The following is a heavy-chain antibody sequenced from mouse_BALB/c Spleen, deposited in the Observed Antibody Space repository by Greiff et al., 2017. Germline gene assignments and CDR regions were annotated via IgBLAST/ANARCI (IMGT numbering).Heavy chain of an antibody. Sequence: DVMLVESGGGLVQPGGSRKLSCAASGFTFSSFGMHWVRQAPEKGLEWVAYISSGSSTIYYADTVKGRFTISRDNPKNTLFLQMTSLRSEDTAMYYCARKATHYYAMDYWGQGTSVTVSS. V-gene: IGHV5-17*02. CDR3: ARKATHYYAMDY. CDR2: ISSGSSTI. CDR1: GFTFSSFG. J-gene: IGHJ4*01. D-gene: IGHD3-2*02.